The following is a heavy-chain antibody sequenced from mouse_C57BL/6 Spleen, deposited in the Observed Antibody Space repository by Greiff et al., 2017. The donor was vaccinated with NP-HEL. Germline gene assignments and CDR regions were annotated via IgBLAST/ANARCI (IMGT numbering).Heavy chain of an antibody. D-gene: IGHD2-4*01. J-gene: IGHJ4*01. Sequence: VQLQQSGTVLARPGASVKMSCKTSGYTFTSYWMHWVKQRPGQGLEWIGAIYPGNSDTSYNQKFKGKAKLTAVTSASTAYMELSSLTNEDSAVYYCTRSSDYDVDYYAMDYWGQGTSVTVSS. V-gene: IGHV1-5*01. CDR2: IYPGNSDT. CDR3: TRSSDYDVDYYAMDY. CDR1: GYTFTSYW.